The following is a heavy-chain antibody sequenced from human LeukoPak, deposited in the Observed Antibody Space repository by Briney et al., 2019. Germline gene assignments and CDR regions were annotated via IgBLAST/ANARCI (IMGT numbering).Heavy chain of an antibody. V-gene: IGHV3-30-3*01. CDR3: ARVPIYCTNGVCPHYYYGMDV. D-gene: IGHD2-8*01. J-gene: IGHJ6*02. CDR1: GFTFSSYA. Sequence: GGSLRLSCAASGFTFSSYAMHWVRQAPGKGLEWVAVISYDGSNKYYADSVKGRFTISRDNSKNTLYLQMNSLRAEDTAVYYCARVPIYCTNGVCPHYYYGMDVWGQGTTVTVSS. CDR2: ISYDGSNK.